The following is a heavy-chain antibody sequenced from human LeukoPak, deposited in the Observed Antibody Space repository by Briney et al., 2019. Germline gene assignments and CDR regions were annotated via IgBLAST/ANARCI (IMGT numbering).Heavy chain of an antibody. D-gene: IGHD6-19*01. CDR2: INTNTGNP. V-gene: IGHV7-4-1*02. CDR1: GYTFTSYA. J-gene: IGHJ4*02. Sequence: ASVKVSCKASGYTFTSYAMNWVRQAPGQGLEWMGWINTNTGNPTYAQGFAGRFVFSLDTSVSTAYLQISSLKAEDTAVYYCARGYSSGWGEPDFDYWGQGTLVTVSS. CDR3: ARGYSSGWGEPDFDY.